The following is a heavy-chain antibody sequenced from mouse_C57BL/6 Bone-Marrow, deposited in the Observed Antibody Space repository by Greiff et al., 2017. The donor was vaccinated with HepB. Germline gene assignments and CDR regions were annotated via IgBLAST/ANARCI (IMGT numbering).Heavy chain of an antibody. D-gene: IGHD2-4*01. CDR3: ARWDYDSDY. V-gene: IGHV1-82*01. Sequence: QVQLQQSGPELVKPGASVKISCKASGYAFSSSWMNWVKQRPGKGLEWIGRIYPGDGDTNYNGKFKGKATLTAHKSSSTAYMQLSSLTSEDSAVYFCARWDYDSDYWGQGTTLTVSS. CDR2: IYPGDGDT. CDR1: GYAFSSSW. J-gene: IGHJ2*01.